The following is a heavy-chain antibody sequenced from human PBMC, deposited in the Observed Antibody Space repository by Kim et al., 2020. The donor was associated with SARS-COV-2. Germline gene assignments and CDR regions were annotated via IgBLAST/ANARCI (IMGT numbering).Heavy chain of an antibody. J-gene: IGHJ4*02. V-gene: IGHV6-1*01. CDR1: GDSVSSDSAA. Sequence: SQTLSLTCAISGDSVSSDSAAWNWLRQSPSRGLEWLGRTYYRSKWYYDYAVSVKSRITINPDTSKNQFSLQLNSVTPEDTAVYYCTRDRFGLRGDFDYWGQATLVTVSS. CDR2: TYYRSKWYY. CDR3: TRDRFGLRGDFDY. D-gene: IGHD4-17*01.